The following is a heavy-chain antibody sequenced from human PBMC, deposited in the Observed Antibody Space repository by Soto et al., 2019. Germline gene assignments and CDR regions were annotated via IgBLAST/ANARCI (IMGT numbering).Heavy chain of an antibody. CDR1: GFTVSSNY. D-gene: IGHD3-10*01. V-gene: IGHV3-53*01. CDR3: ARVGGLLWLGELLSPYYFDY. Sequence: PGGSLRLSCAASGFTVSSNYMSWVRQAPGKGLEWVSVIYSGGSTYYADSAKGRFTISRDNSKNTLYLQMNSLRAEDTAVYYCARVGGLLWLGELLSPYYFDYWGQGTLVTVSS. J-gene: IGHJ4*02. CDR2: IYSGGST.